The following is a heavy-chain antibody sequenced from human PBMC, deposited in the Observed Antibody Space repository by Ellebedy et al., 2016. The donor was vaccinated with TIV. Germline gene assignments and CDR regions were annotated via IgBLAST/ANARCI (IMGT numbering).Heavy chain of an antibody. J-gene: IGHJ4*02. CDR3: ARDSGLDY. Sequence: GESLKISCQASGYSFTNYWIGWVRQMPGKGLEWMGIIYPGDSDTRYSPSFEVQVTISVDKSISPAYLQWSSLKASDTAMYYCARDSGLDYWGQGTLVTVSS. V-gene: IGHV5-51*01. CDR2: IYPGDSDT. D-gene: IGHD1-14*01. CDR1: GYSFTNYW.